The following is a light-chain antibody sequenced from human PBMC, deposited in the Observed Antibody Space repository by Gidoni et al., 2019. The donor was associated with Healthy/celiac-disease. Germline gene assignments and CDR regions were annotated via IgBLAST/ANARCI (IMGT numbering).Light chain of an antibody. CDR2: DAS. CDR3: QQRSNWPLT. V-gene: IGKV3-11*01. CDR1: QSVSSY. J-gene: IGKJ3*01. Sequence: EIVLTQSPATLSLSPGERATHSCRASQSVSSYLAWYQQKPGQAPRLLIYDASTGSGTDFTLTISSLEPEDFAVYYCQQRSNWPLTFGPGTKVDIK.